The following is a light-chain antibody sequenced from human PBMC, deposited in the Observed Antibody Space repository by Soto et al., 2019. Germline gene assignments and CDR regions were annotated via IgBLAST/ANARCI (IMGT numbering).Light chain of an antibody. J-gene: IGLJ1*01. CDR3: QSYDSSLSGYV. CDR1: SSNIGAGYE. V-gene: IGLV1-40*01. CDR2: ENN. Sequence: QSVLTQPPSVSEAPGQRVTISCTGSSSNIGAGYEAHWYQQVPGTAPKLLIYENNNRPSGVPDRFSGSKSGTSASLAITGLPADEDAEYYCQSYDSSLSGYVVGTGTKLTVL.